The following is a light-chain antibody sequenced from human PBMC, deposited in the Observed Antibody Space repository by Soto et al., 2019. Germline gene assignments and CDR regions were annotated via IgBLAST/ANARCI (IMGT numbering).Light chain of an antibody. CDR2: GAS. V-gene: IGKV3-15*01. CDR3: QQYKSWPPIT. J-gene: IGKJ5*01. CDR1: QSLNTD. Sequence: ILVTHSRDSLSVYPPEPASLXIRTSQSLNTDLAWYQQKPGQAPRLLLYGASTRATGISTRFSGGGSGTEFTLTISGLQSEDSAVYYCQQYKSWPPITFGQGTRLEIK.